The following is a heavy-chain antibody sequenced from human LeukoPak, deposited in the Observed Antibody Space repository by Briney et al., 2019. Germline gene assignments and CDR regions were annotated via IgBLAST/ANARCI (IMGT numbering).Heavy chain of an antibody. CDR2: IYYSGST. V-gene: IGHV4-59*01. Sequence: SETLSLTCTVSGGSISSYYWSWIRQPPGKGLEWIGYIYYSGSTNYNPSLKSRVTISVDTSKNQFSLKLSSVTAADTAVYYCATAATDYFDYWGQGTLVTVSS. CDR1: GGSISSYY. J-gene: IGHJ4*02. CDR3: ATAATDYFDY. D-gene: IGHD1-26*01.